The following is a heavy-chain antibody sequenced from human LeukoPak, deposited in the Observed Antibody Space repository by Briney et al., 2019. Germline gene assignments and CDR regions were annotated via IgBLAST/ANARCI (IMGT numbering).Heavy chain of an antibody. D-gene: IGHD3-22*01. CDR3: ARDRITMIAYDLDY. CDR1: GFTFSSHA. Sequence: PGGSLRLSCAASGFTFSSHAMHWVRQAPGKGLEWVAVISYDGSNKYYADSVKGRFTISRDNSKNTLYLQMNSLRAEDTAVYYCARDRITMIAYDLDYWGQGTLVTVSS. J-gene: IGHJ4*02. CDR2: ISYDGSNK. V-gene: IGHV3-30-3*01.